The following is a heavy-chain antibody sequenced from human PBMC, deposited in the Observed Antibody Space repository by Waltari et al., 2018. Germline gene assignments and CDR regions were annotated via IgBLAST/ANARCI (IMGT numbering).Heavy chain of an antibody. CDR3: ARARPSIVVVPAAYLGAFDI. CDR1: GGSISSSSYY. Sequence: QLQLQESGPGLVKPSETLSLTCTVSGGSISSSSYYWGWIRQPPGKGLEWIGSIYYSGSTYYNPSLKSRVTISVDTSKNQFSLKLSSVTAADTAVYYCARARPSIVVVPAAYLGAFDIWGQGTMVTVSS. V-gene: IGHV4-39*07. CDR2: IYYSGST. D-gene: IGHD2-2*01. J-gene: IGHJ3*02.